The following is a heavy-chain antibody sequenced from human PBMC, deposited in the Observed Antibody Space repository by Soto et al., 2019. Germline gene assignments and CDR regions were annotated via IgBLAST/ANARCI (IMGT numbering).Heavy chain of an antibody. J-gene: IGHJ5*02. CDR2: IYYSGST. V-gene: IGHV4-39*01. D-gene: IGHD1-26*01. CDR3: ARRRYYVTFNWFDP. Sequence: QLQLQESGPGLVKPSETLSLTCTVSGGSISSSSYYWGWIRQPPGKGLEWIGSIYYSGSTYYNPSLKSRVTISVDTSKNQYSLKLSSVTAADTAVYYCARRRYYVTFNWFDPWGQGTLVTVSS. CDR1: GGSISSSSYY.